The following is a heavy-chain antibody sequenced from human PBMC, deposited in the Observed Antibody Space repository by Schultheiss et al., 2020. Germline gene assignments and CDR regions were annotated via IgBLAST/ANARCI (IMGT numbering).Heavy chain of an antibody. Sequence: SETLSLTCTVSGGSISSYYWSWIRQPAGKGLEWIGRIYTSGSTNYNPSLKSRVTISVDTSKNQFSLKLSSVTAADTAVYYCARGGRGSGSYVVAFDIWGQGTMVTVSS. V-gene: IGHV4-4*07. CDR3: ARGGRGSGSYVVAFDI. J-gene: IGHJ3*02. D-gene: IGHD1-26*01. CDR2: IYTSGST. CDR1: GGSISSYY.